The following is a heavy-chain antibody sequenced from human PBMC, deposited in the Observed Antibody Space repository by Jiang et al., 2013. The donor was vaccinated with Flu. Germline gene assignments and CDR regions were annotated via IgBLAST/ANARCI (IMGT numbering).Heavy chain of an antibody. Sequence: VQSGSELKKPGASVRVSCKASGYSFTTYSINWVRQAPGQGLEWMGWINPNTGNPAYAQGFTGRFVISLDTSVSTAYLQINNLKAEDTAVYYCARRSPTDYWGQGTLVTVSS. D-gene: IGHD3-16*02. CDR2: INPNTGNP. CDR1: GYSFTTYS. J-gene: IGHJ4*02. V-gene: IGHV7-4-1*02. CDR3: ARRSPTDY.